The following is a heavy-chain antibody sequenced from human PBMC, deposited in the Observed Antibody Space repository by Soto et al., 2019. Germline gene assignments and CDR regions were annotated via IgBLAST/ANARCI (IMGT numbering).Heavy chain of an antibody. V-gene: IGHV3-30-3*01. CDR1: GFTLSSYA. D-gene: IGHD3-22*01. J-gene: IGHJ4*02. CDR2: ISYDGSNK. Sequence: GGSLRLSCAASGFTLSSYAMHCVRQAPGKGLERVAVISYDGSNKYYADSVKGRFTISRDNSKNTLYLQMNSLRAEDTAVYYCARDPGYDSRGYHTYWGQGSMVGVSS. CDR3: ARDPGYDSRGYHTY.